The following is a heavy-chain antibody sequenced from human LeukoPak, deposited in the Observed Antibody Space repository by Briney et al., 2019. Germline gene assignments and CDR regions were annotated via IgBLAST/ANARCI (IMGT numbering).Heavy chain of an antibody. V-gene: IGHV3-48*03. CDR3: ARGSRKSSGWYIDY. D-gene: IGHD6-19*01. CDR1: GFTFRSYE. CDR2: ISSIGTTI. J-gene: IGHJ4*02. Sequence: PGGSLRLSCAASGFTFRSYEMNWVRQAPGKGLEWVSHISSIGTTIYYADSVKGRFTISRDSAKNSLYLQMNSLRAEDTAVYYCARGSRKSSGWYIDYWGQGTLVTVSS.